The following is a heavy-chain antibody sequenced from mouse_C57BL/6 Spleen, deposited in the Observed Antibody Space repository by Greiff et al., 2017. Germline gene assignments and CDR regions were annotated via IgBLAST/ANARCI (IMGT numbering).Heavy chain of an antibody. CDR2: IHPNSGST. CDR3: ARRAPDYAMDY. Sequence: VQLQQPGAELVKPGASVKLSCKASGYTFTSYWMHWVKQRPGQGLEWIGMIHPNSGSTNYNEKFKSKATLTVDKSSSTAYMQLSSLTSEDSAVYYCARRAPDYAMDYWGQGTSVTVSS. V-gene: IGHV1-64*01. J-gene: IGHJ4*01. CDR1: GYTFTSYW.